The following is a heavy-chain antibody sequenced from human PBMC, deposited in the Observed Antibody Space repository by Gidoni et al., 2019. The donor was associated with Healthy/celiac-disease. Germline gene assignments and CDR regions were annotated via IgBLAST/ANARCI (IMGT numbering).Heavy chain of an antibody. J-gene: IGHJ6*02. D-gene: IGHD3-3*01. CDR3: ARKGGNYDFWSGYYDGMDV. V-gene: IGHV5-51*01. CDR1: GYSFTSYW. CDR2: IYPGDSDT. Sequence: EVQLVQSGAEVKKPGESLTISCKGSGYSFTSYWIGWVRQMPGKGLEWMGIIYPGDSDTRYSPSFQGQVTISADKSISTAYLQWSSLKASDTAMYYCARKGGNYDFWSGYYDGMDVWGQGTTVTVSS.